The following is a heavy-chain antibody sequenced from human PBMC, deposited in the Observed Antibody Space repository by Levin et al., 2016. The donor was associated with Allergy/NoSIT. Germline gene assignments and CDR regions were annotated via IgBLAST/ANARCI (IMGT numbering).Heavy chain of an antibody. Sequence: VRQMPGKGLEWMGRIDPSDSYTNYSPSFQGHVTISADKSISTAYLQWSSLKASDTAMYYCAIYSGYVNYWGQGTLVTVSS. CDR2: IDPSDSYT. CDR3: AIYSGYVNY. J-gene: IGHJ4*02. D-gene: IGHD5-12*01. V-gene: IGHV5-10-1*01.